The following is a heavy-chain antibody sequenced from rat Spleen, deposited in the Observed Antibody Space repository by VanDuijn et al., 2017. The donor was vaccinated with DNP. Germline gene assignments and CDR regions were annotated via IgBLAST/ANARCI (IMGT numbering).Heavy chain of an antibody. D-gene: IGHD1-11*01. V-gene: IGHV3-3*01. Sequence: EVQLQESGPGLVKPSQSLSLTCSVTGYSISRTYWGWFRKFPGNKLEWMGYINSEGTTNYNPSLKSRISITRDTSKNQFFLQVNSVTTEDTATYYCARGATGDYWGQGVMVTVSS. CDR1: GYSISRTY. J-gene: IGHJ2*01. CDR3: ARGATGDY. CDR2: INSEGTT.